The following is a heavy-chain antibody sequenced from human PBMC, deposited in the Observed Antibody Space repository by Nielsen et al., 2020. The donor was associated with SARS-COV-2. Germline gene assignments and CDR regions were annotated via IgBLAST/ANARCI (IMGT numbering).Heavy chain of an antibody. J-gene: IGHJ4*02. D-gene: IGHD6-19*01. CDR2: ISAYNGNT. CDR1: GYTFTSYG. V-gene: IGHV1-18*01. CDR3: ARDPAGIGYSSGWYVDY. Sequence: ASVKVSCKASGYTFTSYGISWVRQAPGQGLEWMGWISAYNGNTNYAQKLQGRVTLTTDTSTNTAYMELRSLRSDDTAVYYCARDPAGIGYSSGWYVDYWGQGTLVTVSS.